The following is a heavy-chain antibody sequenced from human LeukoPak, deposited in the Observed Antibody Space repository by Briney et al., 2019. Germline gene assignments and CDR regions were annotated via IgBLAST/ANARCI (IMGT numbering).Heavy chain of an antibody. V-gene: IGHV3-15*01. CDR1: GFTFSSYW. Sequence: GSLRLSCAASGFTFSSYWMIWVRQAPGKGLEWVGRIKSKTDGGTTDYAAPVKGRFTISRDDSKNTLYLQMNSLKTEDTAVYYCTTDSLLWFGEQYYFDYWGQGTLVTVSS. CDR2: IKSKTDGGTT. J-gene: IGHJ4*02. D-gene: IGHD3-10*01. CDR3: TTDSLLWFGEQYYFDY.